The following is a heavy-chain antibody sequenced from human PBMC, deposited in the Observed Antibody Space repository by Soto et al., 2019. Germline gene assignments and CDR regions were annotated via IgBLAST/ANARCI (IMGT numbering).Heavy chain of an antibody. D-gene: IGHD4-4*01. J-gene: IGHJ4*02. CDR3: ARGRVTTVY. V-gene: IGHV4-34*01. CDR1: GGSFSGYY. CDR2: INHSGST. Sequence: SETLSLTCAVYGGSFSGYYWSWIRQPPGKGLEWIGEINHSGSTNYNPSLKSRVTISVDTSKNQFSLKLSSVTAADTAVYYCARGRVTTVYWGQGTLVTVSS.